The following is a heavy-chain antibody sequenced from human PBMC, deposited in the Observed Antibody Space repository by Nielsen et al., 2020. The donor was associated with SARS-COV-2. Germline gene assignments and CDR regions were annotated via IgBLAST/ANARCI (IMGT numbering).Heavy chain of an antibody. Sequence: SETLSLTCTVSGGSISSYYWSWIRQPPGKGLEWIGYIYYSGSTNYNPSLKSRVTISVDTSKNQFSLKLSSVTAADTAVYYCARSDSFGGYGMDVWGQVTTVTVSS. V-gene: IGHV4-59*13. CDR2: IYYSGST. CDR1: GGSISSYY. CDR3: ARSDSFGGYGMDV. D-gene: IGHD3-10*01. J-gene: IGHJ6*02.